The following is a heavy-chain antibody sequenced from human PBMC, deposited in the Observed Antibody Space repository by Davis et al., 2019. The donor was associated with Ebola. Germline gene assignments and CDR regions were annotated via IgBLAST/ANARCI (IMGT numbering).Heavy chain of an antibody. CDR2: INPNSGGT. CDR1: GYTFNDYY. D-gene: IGHD6-6*01. V-gene: IGHV1-2*02. J-gene: IGHJ4*02. CDR3: ARGGYSSSALGYY. Sequence: ASVKVSCKASGYTFNDYYMHWVRQAPGQGLEWMGWINPNSGGTNYAQKFQGRVTMTRDTSISTAYMELSRLRSDDTAVYYCARGGYSSSALGYYWGQGTLVTVSS.